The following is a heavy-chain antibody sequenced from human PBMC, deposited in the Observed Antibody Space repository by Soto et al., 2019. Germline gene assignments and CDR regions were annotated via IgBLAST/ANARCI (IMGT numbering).Heavy chain of an antibody. D-gene: IGHD3-10*01. CDR2: IYYSGST. CDR1: GGSISSSSYY. Sequence: QLQLQESGPGLVKPSETLSLTCTVSGGSISSSSYYWGWIRQPPGKGLEWIGSIYYSGSTYYNPSLKSRVTISVDTSKNQCSLKLSSVTAADTAVYYCARQTMVRGVIITDDAFDIWGQGTMVTVSS. CDR3: ARQTMVRGVIITDDAFDI. J-gene: IGHJ3*02. V-gene: IGHV4-39*01.